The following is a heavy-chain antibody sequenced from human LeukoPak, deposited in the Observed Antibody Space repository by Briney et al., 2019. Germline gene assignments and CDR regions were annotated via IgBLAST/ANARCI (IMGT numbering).Heavy chain of an antibody. CDR3: AKDPPLLSLAYYGMDV. CDR2: IIPIFGTA. Sequence: SVKVSCKASGGTFSSYAISWVRQAPGQGLEWMGGIIPIFGTANYAQKFQGRVTITADESTSTAYMELSSLRSEDTAVYYCAKDPPLLSLAYYGMDVWGQGTTVTVSS. V-gene: IGHV1-69*13. D-gene: IGHD2-8*02. CDR1: GGTFSSYA. J-gene: IGHJ6*02.